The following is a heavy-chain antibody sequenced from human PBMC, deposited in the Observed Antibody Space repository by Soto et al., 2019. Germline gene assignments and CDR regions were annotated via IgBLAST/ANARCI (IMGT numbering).Heavy chain of an antibody. CDR3: ARNYDFWSGYSSRNPYYYMDV. D-gene: IGHD3-3*01. J-gene: IGHJ6*03. V-gene: IGHV3-23*01. CDR1: GFTFSGAA. CDR2: ISGSGDTT. Sequence: GGSLRLSCSASGFTFSGAAMSWVRQAPGKGLEWISGISGSGDTTFYADSVKGRFTISRDNAKNSLYRQMNSLRAEDTAVYYCARNYDFWSGYSSRNPYYYMDVWGKGTTVTVSS.